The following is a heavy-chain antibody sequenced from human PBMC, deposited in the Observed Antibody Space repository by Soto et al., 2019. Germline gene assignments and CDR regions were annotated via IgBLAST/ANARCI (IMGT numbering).Heavy chain of an antibody. CDR1: SYTLSKYN. J-gene: IGHJ4*02. CDR3: AAERKGSFYFGF. D-gene: IGHD3-10*01. V-gene: IGHV1-46*01. Sequence: ASVKVSCKASSYTLSKYNIHWLRQAPGQGLEWLGIIRPSGENTGYAQRFQGRVTVTRDTSTSTVYMELTSLKSDDTGVYYCAAERKGSFYFGFWDQRILVTVSS. CDR2: IRPSGENT.